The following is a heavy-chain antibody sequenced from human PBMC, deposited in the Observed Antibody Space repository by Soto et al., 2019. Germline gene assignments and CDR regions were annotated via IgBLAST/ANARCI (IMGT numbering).Heavy chain of an antibody. Sequence: QVQLVESGGGVAQPGRSLRLSCAASGFTFDRFGMHWVRQAPGKGLEWVAVISYDGSNKYYADSAKGRFTISRDNSQNTLYLQMNRLRPEDTALYYCAKAVDISVRGVPPSDYWGQGTLVTVSS. J-gene: IGHJ4*02. CDR1: GFTFDRFG. V-gene: IGHV3-30*18. CDR2: ISYDGSNK. CDR3: AKAVDISVRGVPPSDY. D-gene: IGHD3-10*02.